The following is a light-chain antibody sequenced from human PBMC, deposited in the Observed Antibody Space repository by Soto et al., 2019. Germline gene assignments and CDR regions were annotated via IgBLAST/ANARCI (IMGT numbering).Light chain of an antibody. CDR2: EVS. Sequence: QSALTQPASVSGSPGQSITISCTGTSSDVGGYNYVSWYQQHPGKAPKLMIYEVSNRPSGVSNRFSGSKSGNTASLTISGLQAEDEADYYCSSYTSGSTLHVVFGGGTKLTVL. CDR3: SSYTSGSTLHVV. V-gene: IGLV2-14*01. CDR1: SSDVGGYNY. J-gene: IGLJ2*01.